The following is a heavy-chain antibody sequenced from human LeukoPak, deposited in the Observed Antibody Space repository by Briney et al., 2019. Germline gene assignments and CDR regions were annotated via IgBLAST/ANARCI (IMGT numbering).Heavy chain of an antibody. Sequence: PGGSLRLSCAASGFTFSSYAMSRVRQAPGKGLEWVSAISGSGGSTYYADSVKGRFTISRDNSKNTLYLQMNSLRAEDTAVYYCAKDNGDRYSSGWPRGYFDYWGQGTLVTVSS. V-gene: IGHV3-23*01. CDR2: ISGSGGST. J-gene: IGHJ4*02. CDR3: AKDNGDRYSSGWPRGYFDY. CDR1: GFTFSSYA. D-gene: IGHD6-19*01.